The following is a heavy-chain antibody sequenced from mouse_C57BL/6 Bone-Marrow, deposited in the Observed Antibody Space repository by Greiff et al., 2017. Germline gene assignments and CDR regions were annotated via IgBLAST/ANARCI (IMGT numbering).Heavy chain of an antibody. J-gene: IGHJ3*01. CDR3: ARHLRQPPAY. D-gene: IGHD1-2*01. V-gene: IGHV5-9*01. Sequence: EVQVVESGGGLVKPGGSLKLSCAASGFTFSSYTMSWVRQTPEKRLEWVATISGGGGNTYYPDSVKGRFTISRDNAKNTLYLQMSSLRSEDTALYYCARHLRQPPAYWGQGTLVTVSA. CDR2: ISGGGGNT. CDR1: GFTFSSYT.